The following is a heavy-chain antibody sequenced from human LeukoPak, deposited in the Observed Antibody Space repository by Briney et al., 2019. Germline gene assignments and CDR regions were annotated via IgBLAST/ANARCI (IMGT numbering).Heavy chain of an antibody. J-gene: IGHJ6*02. D-gene: IGHD1-20*01. V-gene: IGHV3-15*01. Sequence: PGGSLRLSCAASGLTFTNAWMSWVRQAPGKGLEWVGLIKSKPDGETTDYAAPVKGRFTISRDDSENTLYLQMSSLKTEDTALYYCTTAGISGSRWYYYGMDVWGQGATVTVSS. CDR1: GLTFTNAW. CDR3: TTAGISGSRWYYYGMDV. CDR2: IKSKPDGETT.